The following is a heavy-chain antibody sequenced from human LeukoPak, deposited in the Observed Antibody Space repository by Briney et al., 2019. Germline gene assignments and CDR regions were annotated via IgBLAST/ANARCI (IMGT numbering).Heavy chain of an antibody. CDR1: GFTFSSYA. Sequence: GGSLRLSCAASGFTFSSYAMTWVRQAPGKGLEWVSTIDGRGISTYYADSVKGRFTISRDNSKNTLYLQMNSLRAEDTAVYHCAKDPSGSYFPNWFDPWGQGTLVTVSS. V-gene: IGHV3-23*01. CDR3: AKDPSGSYFPNWFDP. J-gene: IGHJ5*02. CDR2: IDGRGIST. D-gene: IGHD1-26*01.